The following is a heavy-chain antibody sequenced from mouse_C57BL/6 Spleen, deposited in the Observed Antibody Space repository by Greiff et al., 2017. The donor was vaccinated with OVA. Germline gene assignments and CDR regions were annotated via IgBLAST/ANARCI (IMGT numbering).Heavy chain of an antibody. CDR1: GYTFTDYN. CDR2: INPNNGGT. J-gene: IGHJ2*01. CDR3: ARDDYYFDY. Sequence: EVKLVESGPELVKPGASVKMSCKASGYTFTDYNMHWVKQSHGKSLEWIGYINPNNGGTSYNQKFKSKATLTVNKSSSTAYMELRSLTSEDSAVYYCARDDYYFDYWGQGTTLTVSS. D-gene: IGHD2-4*01. V-gene: IGHV1-22*01.